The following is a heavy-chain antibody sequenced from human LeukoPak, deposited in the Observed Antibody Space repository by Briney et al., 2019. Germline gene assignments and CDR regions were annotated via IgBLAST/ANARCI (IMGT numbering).Heavy chain of an antibody. J-gene: IGHJ4*02. CDR1: GFTFSSYA. V-gene: IGHV3-23*01. D-gene: IGHD3-16*02. CDR3: ARTYYDYVWGSYRYTDSFDY. CDR2: ISGSGGST. Sequence: GGSLRLSCAASGFTFSSYAMSWVRQAPGKGLEWVSAISGSGGSTYYADSVKGRFTISRDNSKNTLYLQMNSLRAEDTAVYYCARTYYDYVWGSYRYTDSFDYWGQGTLVTVSS.